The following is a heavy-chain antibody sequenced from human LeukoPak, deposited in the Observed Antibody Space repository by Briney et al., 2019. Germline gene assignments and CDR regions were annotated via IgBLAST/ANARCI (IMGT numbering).Heavy chain of an antibody. CDR1: GFIFSRYW. J-gene: IGHJ4*02. V-gene: IGHV3-7*01. Sequence: GGSLRLSCAAPGFIFSRYWMTWVRQAPGKGLEWVANINQDGGEKYYVDSVKGRFTISRDNAKNSLYLQMNSLRAEDTAVYYCASPKVGYSGYDEYYFDYWGQGTLVTVSS. CDR2: INQDGGEK. CDR3: ASPKVGYSGYDEYYFDY. D-gene: IGHD5-12*01.